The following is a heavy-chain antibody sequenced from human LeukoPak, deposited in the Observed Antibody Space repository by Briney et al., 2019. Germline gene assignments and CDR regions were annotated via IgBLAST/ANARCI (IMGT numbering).Heavy chain of an antibody. CDR1: GFTFSSFG. D-gene: IGHD3-9*01. CDR3: ARVANITTFGMDV. Sequence: PGRSLRLSCAASGFTFSSFGMHWVRQAPGKGLEGVAVIWYDGSKKYYADSVKGRFTISRDNSKNTLYLQMSSLRGEDTSVYYCARVANITTFGMDVWGQGTTVTVSS. J-gene: IGHJ6*02. CDR2: IWYDGSKK. V-gene: IGHV3-33*01.